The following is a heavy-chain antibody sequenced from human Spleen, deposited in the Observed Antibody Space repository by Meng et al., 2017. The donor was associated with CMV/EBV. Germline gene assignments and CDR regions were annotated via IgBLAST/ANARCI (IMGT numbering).Heavy chain of an antibody. V-gene: IGHV4-31*02. J-gene: IGHJ4*02. D-gene: IGHD2-2*01. CDR2: TFYSGTS. Sequence: LNRGAHFWSWIRPHPGKGLEWIAYTFYSGTSYYNPSLKSRVTISVDKSKNQFSLKLSSVTAADTAVYYCARTAVQGEPAAIMYYFDYWGQGTLVTVSS. CDR1: LNRGAHF. CDR3: ARTAVQGEPAAIMYYFDY.